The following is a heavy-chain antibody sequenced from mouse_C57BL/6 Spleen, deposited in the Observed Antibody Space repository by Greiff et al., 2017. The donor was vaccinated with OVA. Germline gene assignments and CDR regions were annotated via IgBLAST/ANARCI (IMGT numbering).Heavy chain of an antibody. CDR3: ARELYDGYGFDY. CDR1: GFTFSDFY. V-gene: IGHV7-1*01. Sequence: DVKLQESGGGLVQSGRSLRLSCATSGFTFSDFYMEWVRQAPGKGLEWIAASRNKANDYTTEYSASVKGRFIVSRDTSQSILYLQMNALRAEDTAIYYCARELYDGYGFDYWGQGTTLTVSS. D-gene: IGHD2-3*01. J-gene: IGHJ2*01. CDR2: SRNKANDYTT.